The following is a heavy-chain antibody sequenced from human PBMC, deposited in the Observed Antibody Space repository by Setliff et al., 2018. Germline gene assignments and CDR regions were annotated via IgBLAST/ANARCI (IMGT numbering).Heavy chain of an antibody. CDR2: IYTSWST. J-gene: IGHJ6*03. Sequence: SETLSLTCTVSVGSINSRTYYWSWIRQSAGKGLEWIGHIYTSWSTVYNPSLKSRVTMSVDTSKNQFSLELTSVTAADTAVYYCARMSGFLYLDVWGNGTTVTVSS. CDR3: ARMSGFLYLDV. D-gene: IGHD3-3*01. V-gene: IGHV4-61*09. CDR1: VGSINSRTYY.